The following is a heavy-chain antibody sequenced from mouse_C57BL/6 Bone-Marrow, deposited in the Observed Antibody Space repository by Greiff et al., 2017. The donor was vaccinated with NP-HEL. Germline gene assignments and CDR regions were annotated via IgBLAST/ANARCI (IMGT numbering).Heavy chain of an antibody. CDR2: IYPGNGDT. J-gene: IGHJ1*03. CDR1: GYTFTSYN. CDR3: ARALITTAYWYFDV. Sequence: SGAELVRPGASVKMSCKASGYTFTSYNMHWVKQTPRQGLEWIGAIYPGNGDTSYNQKFKGKATLTVDKSSSTAYMQLSSLTSEDSAVYFCARALITTAYWYFDVWGTGTTVTVSS. V-gene: IGHV1-12*01. D-gene: IGHD1-1*01.